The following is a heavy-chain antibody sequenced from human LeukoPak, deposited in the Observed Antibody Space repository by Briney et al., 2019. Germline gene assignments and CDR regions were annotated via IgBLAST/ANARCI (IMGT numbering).Heavy chain of an antibody. CDR2: IIPIFGTA. J-gene: IGHJ6*02. V-gene: IGHV1-69*05. CDR1: GGTFSSYA. Sequence: EASVKVSCKASGGTFSSYAISWVRQAPGQGLEWMGGIIPIFGTANYAQKFQGRVTMTRDTSASTVYMELSGLRSEDTAVYYCASVYKYAMDVWGQGTTVTVSS. CDR3: ASVYKYAMDV.